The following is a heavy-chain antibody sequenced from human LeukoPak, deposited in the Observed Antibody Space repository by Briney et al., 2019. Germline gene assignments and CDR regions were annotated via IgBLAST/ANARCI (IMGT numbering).Heavy chain of an antibody. Sequence: PGGSLRLSCAASGFTFSSYWMHWVRQAPGKGLVWVSRINSDGSSTTYADSVKGRFTISRDNAKNTLYLQMNSLRAEVTAVYYCARVEPIRLLVDYWGQGTLVTVSS. J-gene: IGHJ4*02. CDR2: INSDGSST. V-gene: IGHV3-74*01. D-gene: IGHD3-3*01. CDR1: GFTFSSYW. CDR3: ARVEPIRLLVDY.